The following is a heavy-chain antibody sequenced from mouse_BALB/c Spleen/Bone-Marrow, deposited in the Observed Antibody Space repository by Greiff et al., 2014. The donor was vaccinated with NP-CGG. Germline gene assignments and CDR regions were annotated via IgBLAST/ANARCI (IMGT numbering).Heavy chain of an antibody. V-gene: IGHV1-82*01. D-gene: IGHD2-4*01. CDR2: IYPGDGDT. CDR1: GYAFSSSW. J-gene: IGHJ1*01. CDR3: ARRRDYDRYFDV. Sequence: QVQLQQSGPELVKPGASVKISCKASGYAFSSSWMNWVKQRPGQGLEWIGRIYPGDGDTNYNGKFKGKATLTADKSSSTAYMQLSSLTSVDSAVYFCARRRDYDRYFDVWGAETTVTVSS.